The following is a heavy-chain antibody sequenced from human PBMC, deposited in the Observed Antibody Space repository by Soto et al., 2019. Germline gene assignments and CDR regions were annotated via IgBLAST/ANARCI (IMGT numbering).Heavy chain of an antibody. CDR3: ARDSYSGSYVH. CDR1: GYTFTDYY. Sequence: ATVKVSCKASGYTFTDYYMHWVRQAPGQGLEWMGWINPNDGGTNYAQNFQGRVTMTSDTSITTAYMELRRLTSDDTAVYFCARDSYSGSYVHWGQGTLVTVSS. V-gene: IGHV1-2*02. J-gene: IGHJ4*02. D-gene: IGHD1-26*01. CDR2: INPNDGGT.